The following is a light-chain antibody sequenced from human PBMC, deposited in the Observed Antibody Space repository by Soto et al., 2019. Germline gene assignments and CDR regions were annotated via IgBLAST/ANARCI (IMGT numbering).Light chain of an antibody. CDR1: SSDVGGYNY. CDR3: AAWDDSLNGPV. V-gene: IGLV2-11*01. J-gene: IGLJ2*01. CDR2: DVS. Sequence: QSVLTQPRSVSGSPGQSVTISCTGTSSDVGGYNYVSWYQQHPGKAPKLMIYDVSKRPSGVPDRFSGSKSGNTASLTISGLQAEDEADYYCAAWDDSLNGPVFGGGTKVTVL.